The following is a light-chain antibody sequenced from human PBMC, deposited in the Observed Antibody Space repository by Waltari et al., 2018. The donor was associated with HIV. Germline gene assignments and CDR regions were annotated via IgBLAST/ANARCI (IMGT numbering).Light chain of an antibody. CDR2: WGS. Sequence: DIVLTQSPHSLAVSLGERVTITCKSSSTVLSPSNNQNYLVWYQHKSRQSPKLIMKWGSARQSGVPDGFRGSGSGTDFSLTISSLETEDAAVYYCQQFYAAPLTFGQGTRV. V-gene: IGKV4-1*01. J-gene: IGKJ3*01. CDR3: QQFYAAPLT. CDR1: STVLSPSNNQNY.